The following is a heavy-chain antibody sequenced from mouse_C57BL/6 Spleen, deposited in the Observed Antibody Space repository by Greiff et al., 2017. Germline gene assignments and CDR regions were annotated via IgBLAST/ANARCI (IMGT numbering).Heavy chain of an antibody. Sequence: QVQLQQPGAELVKPGASVKLSCKASGYTFTSYWMHWVKQRPGQGLEWIGMIHPNSGSTNYNEKFKSKATLTVDKSSSTAYMQLSSLTSEYSAVYYCASHLLLRGAMDYWGQGPSVTVSS. CDR3: ASHLLLRGAMDY. CDR1: GYTFTSYW. V-gene: IGHV1-64*01. J-gene: IGHJ4*01. CDR2: IHPNSGST. D-gene: IGHD1-1*01.